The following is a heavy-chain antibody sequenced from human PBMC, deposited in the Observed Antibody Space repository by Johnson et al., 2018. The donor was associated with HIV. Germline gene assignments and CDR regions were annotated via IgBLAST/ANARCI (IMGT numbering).Heavy chain of an antibody. CDR2: ISYDGSNK. CDR3: AETPGIAAAGTGYAFDI. Sequence: QVQLVESGGRVVQPGGSLTLSCAASGFTFSTYGMHWVRQAPGRGLEWVAVISYDGSNKYYADSVKGRFTISRDNSKNTLYLQMNSLRAEDTAVYDCAETPGIAAAGTGYAFDIWGQGTMVTVSS. V-gene: IGHV3-30*03. D-gene: IGHD6-13*01. CDR1: GFTFSTYG. J-gene: IGHJ3*02.